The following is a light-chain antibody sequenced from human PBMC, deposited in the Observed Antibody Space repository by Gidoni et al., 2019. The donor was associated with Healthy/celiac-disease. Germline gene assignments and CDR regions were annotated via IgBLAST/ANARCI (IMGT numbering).Light chain of an antibody. CDR1: QSVSSSY. CDR3: QQYGSSFT. J-gene: IGKJ5*01. CDR2: GAS. V-gene: IGKV3-20*01. Sequence: IVLTQSPGTLSLSPGERATLSCRASQSVSSSYLAWYQQKPGPAPRLLIYGASSRATGIPDRFSGSGSGTDFTLTISRLEPEDFAVYYCQQYGSSFTFGQGTRLEIK.